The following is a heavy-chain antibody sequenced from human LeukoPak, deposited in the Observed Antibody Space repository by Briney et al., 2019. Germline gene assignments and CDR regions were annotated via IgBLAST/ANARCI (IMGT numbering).Heavy chain of an antibody. CDR1: GYTFTSYY. CDR2: INPSGGST. J-gene: IGHJ4*02. V-gene: IGHV1-46*01. D-gene: IGHD2-2*01. Sequence: ASVKVSCKASGYTFTSYYMHWVRQAPGQGLEWMGIINPSGGSTSYAQKFQGRVTMTRDTSTSTVYMELSSLRSEDTAVYYCARDIVVVPAANWGGFDYWGQGTLVTVSS. CDR3: ARDIVVVPAANWGGFDY.